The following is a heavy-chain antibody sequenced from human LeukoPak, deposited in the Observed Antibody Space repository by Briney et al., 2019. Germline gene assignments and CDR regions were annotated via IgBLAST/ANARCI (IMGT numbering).Heavy chain of an antibody. D-gene: IGHD1-26*01. CDR1: GGSISSGGYS. CDR2: IYHSGST. J-gene: IGHJ2*01. CDR3: AREPHSGSYQSYWYFDL. V-gene: IGHV4-30-2*01. Sequence: SQTLSLTCAVSGGSISSGGYSWSWIRQPPGTGLEWIGYIYHSGSTYYNPSLKSRVTISVDTSKNQFSLKLSSVTAADTAVYYCAREPHSGSYQSYWYFDLWGRGTLVTVSS.